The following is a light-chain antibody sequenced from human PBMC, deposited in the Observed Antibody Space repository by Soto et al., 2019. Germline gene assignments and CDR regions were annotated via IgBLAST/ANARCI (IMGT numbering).Light chain of an antibody. J-gene: IGKJ1*01. Sequence: EIVMTQSPATLSVSPGERVTLSCSASQSVSSNLAWYQQKPGQAPRLLIYGASTRVTGVPARFSGSGSGTEFNLTISSLQSVDFAVDFCQQYNNWPPGTFGPGTKVEVK. CDR3: QQYNNWPPGT. CDR2: GAS. V-gene: IGKV3-15*01. CDR1: QSVSSN.